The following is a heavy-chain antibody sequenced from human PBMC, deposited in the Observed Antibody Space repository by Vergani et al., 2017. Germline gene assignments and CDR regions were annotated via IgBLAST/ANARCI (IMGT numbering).Heavy chain of an antibody. CDR3: ARAGYYYDSSGYYYEDAFDI. CDR1: GYSFTSYW. J-gene: IGHJ3*02. V-gene: IGHV5-51*01. CDR2: IYPGDSDT. Sequence: EVQLVQSGAEVKKPGESLKISCKGSGYSFTSYWIGWVRQMPGKGLEWMGIIYPGDSDTRYSPSFHGQVTISAYKSISTAYLQWSSLKASDTAMYYCARAGYYYDSSGYYYEDAFDIWGQGTMVTVSS. D-gene: IGHD3-22*01.